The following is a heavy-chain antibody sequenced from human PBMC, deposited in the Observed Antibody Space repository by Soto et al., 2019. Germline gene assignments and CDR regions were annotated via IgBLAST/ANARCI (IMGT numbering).Heavy chain of an antibody. CDR1: GFTFSSYA. V-gene: IGHV3-23*01. CDR3: AKVPNPYCSGGSCHLDY. Sequence: EVQLLESGGGLIQPGGSLTLSCAASGFTFSSYAMSWVRQAPGKGLEWVSAISGSGGSTYYADSVKGRFTISRDNSKNTLYLQINSLRAEDTAVYYCAKVPNPYCSGGSCHLDYWGQGTLVTVSS. D-gene: IGHD2-15*01. J-gene: IGHJ4*02. CDR2: ISGSGGST.